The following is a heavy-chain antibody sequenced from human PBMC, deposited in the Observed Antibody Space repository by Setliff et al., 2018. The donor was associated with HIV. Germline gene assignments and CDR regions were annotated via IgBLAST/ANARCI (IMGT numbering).Heavy chain of an antibody. D-gene: IGHD3-10*01. J-gene: IGHJ6*03. Sequence: NPSETLSLTCTVSGGSISTSRYYWGWIRQPPGKGLEWIGSINYRGNTYYNPSLKSRAAISVDTSKDRTSLKLSSVTAADTAVYYCASLDGSESPYIYYYYMDVWGKGTAVTVSS. CDR3: ASLDGSESPYIYYYYMDV. CDR2: INYRGNT. V-gene: IGHV4-39*01. CDR1: GGSISTSRYY.